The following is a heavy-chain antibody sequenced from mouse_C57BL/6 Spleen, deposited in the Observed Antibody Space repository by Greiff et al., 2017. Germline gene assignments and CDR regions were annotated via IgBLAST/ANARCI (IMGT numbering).Heavy chain of an antibody. Sequence: EVKLQESGPELVKPGASVKMSCKASGYTFTDYNMHWVKQSHGKSLEWIGYINPNNGGTSYNQKFKGKATLTVNKSSSTAYMELRSLTSEDSAVYYCARGGQLFDYWGQGTTLTVSS. J-gene: IGHJ2*01. CDR3: ARGGQLFDY. CDR2: INPNNGGT. V-gene: IGHV1-22*01. D-gene: IGHD3-3*01. CDR1: GYTFTDYN.